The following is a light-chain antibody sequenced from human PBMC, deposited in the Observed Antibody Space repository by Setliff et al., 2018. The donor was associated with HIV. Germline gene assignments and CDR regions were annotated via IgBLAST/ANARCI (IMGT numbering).Light chain of an antibody. CDR2: DVS. Sequence: ALTQPASASGSPGQSITISCTGTSSDVGGYNYVSWYQLHPGKAPKLMIFDVSERPSGVSNRFSGSKSGNTASLTISGLQAEDEANYYCLSHTSRSTYVFGTGTKVTVL. CDR1: SSDVGGYNY. V-gene: IGLV2-14*03. CDR3: LSHTSRSTYV. J-gene: IGLJ1*01.